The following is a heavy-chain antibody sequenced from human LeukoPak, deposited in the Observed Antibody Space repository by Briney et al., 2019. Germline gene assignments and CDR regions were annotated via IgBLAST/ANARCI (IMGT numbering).Heavy chain of an antibody. Sequence: ASVKVSCKASGYTFTTFYIHWVRQAPGQGLEWMGKVNPTSGVSTYAQKFQGRVTMTRDTSTSTVYMELSSLRSDDAAVYFCARERGYCSGSGCYGSDYWGQGTLVTVSS. D-gene: IGHD2-2*01. V-gene: IGHV1-46*01. CDR1: GYTFTTFY. CDR2: VNPTSGVS. CDR3: ARERGYCSGSGCYGSDY. J-gene: IGHJ4*02.